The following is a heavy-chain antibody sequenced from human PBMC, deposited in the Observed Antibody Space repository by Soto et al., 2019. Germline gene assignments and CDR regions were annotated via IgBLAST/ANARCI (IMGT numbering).Heavy chain of an antibody. D-gene: IGHD1-26*01. CDR2: INHSGST. Sequence: SETLSLTCAVYGGSFSGYYWSWIRQPPGKGLEWIGEINHSGSTNYNPSLKSRVTISVDTSKNQFSLKLSSVTAADTAVYYCARVTLEEWELPYSFDYWGQGTLVTVSS. CDR3: ARVTLEEWELPYSFDY. V-gene: IGHV4-34*01. J-gene: IGHJ4*02. CDR1: GGSFSGYY.